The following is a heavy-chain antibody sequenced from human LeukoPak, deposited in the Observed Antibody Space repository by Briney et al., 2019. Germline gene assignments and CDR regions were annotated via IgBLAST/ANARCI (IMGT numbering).Heavy chain of an antibody. D-gene: IGHD3-22*01. V-gene: IGHV1-3*01. Sequence: ASVKVSCKASGYTFTSYAMHWVRQAPGQRLEWMGWINAGNGNTKYSQKFQGRVTITRDTSVSTAYMELSSLRSEDTAVYYCARGNGITVIVFHLDYWGQGTLVTVSS. CDR3: ARGNGITVIVFHLDY. J-gene: IGHJ4*02. CDR1: GYTFTSYA. CDR2: INAGNGNT.